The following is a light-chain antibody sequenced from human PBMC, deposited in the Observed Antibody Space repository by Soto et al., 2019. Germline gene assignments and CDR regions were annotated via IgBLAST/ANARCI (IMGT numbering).Light chain of an antibody. CDR3: CSYTSSFTAV. Sequence: QSVLTQPASVSGSPGQSLTISSTGTSSDVGGYNYVSWYQRRPGKAPKLTIYDVSNRPSGVSNRFSGSKSGSTASLTISGLQTEDEADYYCCSYTSSFTAVFGGGTKVTVL. CDR1: SSDVGGYNY. CDR2: DVS. J-gene: IGLJ2*01. V-gene: IGLV2-14*01.